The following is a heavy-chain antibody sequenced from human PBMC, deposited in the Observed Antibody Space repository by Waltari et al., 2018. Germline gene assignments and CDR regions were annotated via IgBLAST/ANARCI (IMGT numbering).Heavy chain of an antibody. J-gene: IGHJ4*02. CDR3: ARSVYDYRASFDY. D-gene: IGHD5-12*01. V-gene: IGHV4-59*12. CDR1: GASIRSFY. Sequence: QVQLQESGPGLVKLSETLSLNGNVSGASIRSFYWSWIRQPPGKGLEWIGYIYYSGTPSYNPSLKSRVTISLDMSRNQFSLKLSSVTAADTAIYYCARSVYDYRASFDYWGQGNMVTVSS. CDR2: IYYSGTP.